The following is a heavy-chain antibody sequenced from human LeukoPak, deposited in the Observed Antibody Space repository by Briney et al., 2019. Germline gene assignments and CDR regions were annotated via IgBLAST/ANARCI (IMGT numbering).Heavy chain of an antibody. D-gene: IGHD3-3*01. V-gene: IGHV3-23*01. CDR3: AKDPANFWSRSHFDY. CDR2: ISGSGGST. Sequence: GGSLRLSCAASGFTFSSYAMSWVRQAPGKGLEWVSAISGSGGSTYYADSVKGRFTISRDNSRNTLYLQMNSLRAEDTAVYYCAKDPANFWSRSHFDYWGQGTLVTVSS. J-gene: IGHJ4*02. CDR1: GFTFSSYA.